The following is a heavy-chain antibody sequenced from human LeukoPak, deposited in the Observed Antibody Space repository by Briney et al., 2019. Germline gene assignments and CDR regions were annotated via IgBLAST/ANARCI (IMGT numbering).Heavy chain of an antibody. D-gene: IGHD2-15*01. J-gene: IGHJ4*02. CDR2: INIGDGNT. CDR1: GYPFTYYA. CDR3: AKERLVSGGSCYNF. V-gene: IGHV1-3*04. Sequence: GASVKVSCKASGYPFTYYAIHWVRQAPGQGLEWMGWINIGDGNTRYSQKFQGRVTITRDTSANSAYMELSGLRSEDTAVYYCAKERLVSGGSCYNFWGLGTLVTVSS.